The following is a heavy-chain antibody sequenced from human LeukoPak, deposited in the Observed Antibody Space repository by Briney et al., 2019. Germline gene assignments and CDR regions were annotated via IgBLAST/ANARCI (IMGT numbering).Heavy chain of an antibody. CDR3: ARIAVTGTFGVHYYYYYGMDV. V-gene: IGHV4-34*01. Sequence: SETLSLTCAVYGGSFSGYYWSWIRQPPGKGLEWIGEINHSGSTNYNPSLKSRVTISVDTSKNQFSLNLSSVTAADTAVYYCARIAVTGTFGVHYYYYYGMDVWGRGTTVTVSS. J-gene: IGHJ6*04. CDR2: INHSGST. D-gene: IGHD6-19*01. CDR1: GGSFSGYY.